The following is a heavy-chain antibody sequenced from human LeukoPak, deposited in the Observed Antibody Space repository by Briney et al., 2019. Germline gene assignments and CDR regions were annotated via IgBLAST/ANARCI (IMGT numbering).Heavy chain of an antibody. CDR1: GFTFSSYS. CDR2: ISRSSNYK. CDR3: ASSRYDSSGYYGIIGY. V-gene: IGHV3-21*01. Sequence: GGSLRLSCAASGFTFSSYSMNWVRQAPGKGLEWVSSISRSSNYKYYADSVKGRFTISRDNAKNSLCLQMNSLRAEDTALYYCASSRYDSSGYYGIIGYWGQGTLVTVSS. J-gene: IGHJ4*02. D-gene: IGHD3-22*01.